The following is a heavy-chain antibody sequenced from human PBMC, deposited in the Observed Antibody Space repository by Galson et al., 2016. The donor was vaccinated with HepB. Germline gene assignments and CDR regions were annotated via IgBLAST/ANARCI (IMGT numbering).Heavy chain of an antibody. Sequence: LSLTCTVSSNSISSYYWSWIRQPPGKGLEWIGYIYYSGTTNYNPSLKSRVTISVDTSKNQFSLKLSSVTAADTAVYYCATYSYYGSGTYYNGWFDPWGQGTLVTGSS. V-gene: IGHV4-59*08. J-gene: IGHJ5*02. CDR1: SNSISSYY. D-gene: IGHD3-10*01. CDR2: IYYSGTT. CDR3: ATYSYYGSGTYYNGWFDP.